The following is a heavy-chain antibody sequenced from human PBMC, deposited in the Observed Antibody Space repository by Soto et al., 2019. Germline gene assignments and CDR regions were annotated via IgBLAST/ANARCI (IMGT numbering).Heavy chain of an antibody. CDR1: GGTFTNFA. D-gene: IGHD4-17*01. J-gene: IGHJ5*02. Sequence: QVQLVQSGAEVKKPGASVKVSCKDSGGTFTNFAISWVRQAPGKGLEWMGGIIPVFGKAKYAQRCQGRVKITADDSKSTAYMEVNSLTSDATAGYYCARGSPTTVTTWFDPWGQGTLVTVSS. V-gene: IGHV1-69*01. CDR2: IIPVFGKA. CDR3: ARGSPTTVTTWFDP.